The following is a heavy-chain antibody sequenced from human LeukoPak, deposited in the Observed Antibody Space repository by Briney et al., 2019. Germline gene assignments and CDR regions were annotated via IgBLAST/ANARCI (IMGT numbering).Heavy chain of an antibody. V-gene: IGHV4-61*02. CDR3: ARGPGYCSGGSCYLDY. Sequence: SETLSLTCTVSGGSISSGTYYWSWIRQPAGKGLEWIGRIYTSGSSNYNPSLKSRVTMSVDTSTNQFSLKLTSVTAADTAVYYCARGPGYCSGGSCYLDYWGQGTLVTVSS. CDR2: IYTSGSS. CDR1: GGSISSGTYY. D-gene: IGHD2-15*01. J-gene: IGHJ4*02.